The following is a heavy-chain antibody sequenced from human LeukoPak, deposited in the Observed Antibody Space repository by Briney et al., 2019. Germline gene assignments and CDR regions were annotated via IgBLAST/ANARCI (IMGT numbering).Heavy chain of an antibody. CDR3: ARDYGGNPWSDYYYGLDV. D-gene: IGHD4-23*01. CDR1: GFTFSTYE. Sequence: GGSLRLSCVASGFTFSTYEMNWVRQGPGKGLEWVSYISSSGSTTYNADSVKGRFTISRDNSKNSLYLQMNGLRDEDTAVYYCARDYGGNPWSDYYYGLDVWGQGTTVTVSS. J-gene: IGHJ6*02. V-gene: IGHV3-48*03. CDR2: ISSSGSTT.